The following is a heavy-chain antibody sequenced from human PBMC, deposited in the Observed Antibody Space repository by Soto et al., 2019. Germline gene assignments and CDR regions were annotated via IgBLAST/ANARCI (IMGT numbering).Heavy chain of an antibody. CDR1: GFTFSDYY. CDR2: ISTSSSYT. V-gene: IGHV3-11*06. J-gene: IGHJ4*02. D-gene: IGHD3-3*01. Sequence: QVQLVESGGGLVKPGGSLRLSCAASGFTFSDYYMSWIRQAPGKGLQWISYISTSSSYTNYAASVQGRFTISRDNAKSSLYLQMHSLRAEDTAVYFCARAGDFWSASFDYWCQGALVTVTS. CDR3: ARAGDFWSASFDY.